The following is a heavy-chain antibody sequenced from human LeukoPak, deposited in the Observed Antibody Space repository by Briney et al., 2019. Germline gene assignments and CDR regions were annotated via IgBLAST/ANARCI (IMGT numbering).Heavy chain of an antibody. Sequence: GGSLRLSCAASGFTFSSYSMNWVRQAPGKGLEWVSYISNSSSAIYYADSVKGRFTISRDNARNTLSLQMNSLTIEDTAVYYCVVVVEPPDSDGFDVWGQGTMITVSS. CDR2: ISNSSSAI. V-gene: IGHV3-48*04. CDR3: VVVVEPPDSDGFDV. J-gene: IGHJ3*01. D-gene: IGHD1-14*01. CDR1: GFTFSSYS.